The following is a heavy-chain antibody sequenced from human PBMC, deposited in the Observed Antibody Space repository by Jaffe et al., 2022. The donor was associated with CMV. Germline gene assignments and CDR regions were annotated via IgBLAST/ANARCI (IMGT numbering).Heavy chain of an antibody. CDR3: ARIKLSPAIFQRVQRYFDL. CDR1: GFSLSNARMG. J-gene: IGHJ2*01. Sequence: QVTLKESGPVLVKPTETLTLTCTVSGFSLSNARMGVSWIRQPPGKALEWLAHIFSNDEKSYSTSLKSRLTISKDTSKSQVVLTMTNMDPVDTATYYCARIKLSPAIFQRVQRYFDLWGRGTLVTVSS. V-gene: IGHV2-26*01. CDR2: IFSNDEK. D-gene: IGHD3-3*01.